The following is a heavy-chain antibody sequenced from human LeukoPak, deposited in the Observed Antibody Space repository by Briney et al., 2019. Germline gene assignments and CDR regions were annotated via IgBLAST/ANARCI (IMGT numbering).Heavy chain of an antibody. J-gene: IGHJ4*02. CDR1: GGSISSYY. CDR2: IYYSGST. CDR3: ASKTETVRGVMWYYFDY. V-gene: IGHV4-59*01. Sequence: SETLSLTCTVSGGSISSYYWSWIRQPPGKGLEWIGYIYYSGSTNYNPSLKSRVTISVDTSKNQFSLKLSSVTAADTAVYYCASKTETVRGVMWYYFDYWGQGTLVTVSS. D-gene: IGHD3-10*02.